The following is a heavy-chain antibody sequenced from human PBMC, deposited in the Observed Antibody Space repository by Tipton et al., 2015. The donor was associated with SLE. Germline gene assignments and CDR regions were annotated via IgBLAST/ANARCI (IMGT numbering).Heavy chain of an antibody. D-gene: IGHD5-12*01. J-gene: IGHJ4*02. Sequence: TLSLTCIVSGGSISSSSYYWGWIRQPPGKGLEWIGSIYYRGGTHYNPSLKSRVTVSMDTSKNQFSLKLNSVTAADTAVYYWARVDGATGRDSWGQGTLVTVSS. CDR1: GGSISSSSYY. CDR3: ARVDGATGRDS. CDR2: IYYRGGT. V-gene: IGHV4-39*07.